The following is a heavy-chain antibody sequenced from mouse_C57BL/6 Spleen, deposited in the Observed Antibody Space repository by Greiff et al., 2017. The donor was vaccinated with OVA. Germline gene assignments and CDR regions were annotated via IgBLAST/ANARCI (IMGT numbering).Heavy chain of an antibody. D-gene: IGHD5-5*01. V-gene: IGHV3-3*01. CDR2: TFYSGIT. CDR3: ARATHYYAMDY. J-gene: IGHJ4*01. CDR1: GFSINSDCY. Sequence: EVQLQQSGPSLVRPSQTLSLTCTVTGFSINSDCYWIWIRQFPGNKLEYIGYTFYSGITYYNPSLASRTYITLDTSKNQFSLKLSSVTTEDTATYDCARATHYYAMDYWGQGTSVTVSS.